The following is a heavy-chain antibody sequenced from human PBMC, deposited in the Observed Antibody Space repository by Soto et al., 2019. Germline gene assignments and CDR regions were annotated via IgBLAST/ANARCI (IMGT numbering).Heavy chain of an antibody. V-gene: IGHV1-18*01. Sequence: QVQLVQSGAEVKKPGASVKVSCKASGYTFTSYGISWVRQAPGQGLEWMGWISAYNGNTNYAQKLQGRVTMTTDTSTGTAYMEQRSLRSDDTAVYYCERVMVRGVRGGWCAPWGQGNLVTVSS. CDR2: ISAYNGNT. CDR1: GYTFTSYG. CDR3: ERVMVRGVRGGWCAP. D-gene: IGHD3-10*01. J-gene: IGHJ5*02.